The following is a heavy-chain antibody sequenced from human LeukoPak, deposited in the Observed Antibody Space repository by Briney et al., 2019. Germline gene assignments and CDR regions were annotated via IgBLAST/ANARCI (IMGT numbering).Heavy chain of an antibody. D-gene: IGHD3-10*01. CDR1: GGSISTYY. V-gene: IGHV4-4*09. CDR2: IWPSGTT. J-gene: IGHJ5*02. CDR3: ARGEGS. Sequence: PSETLSLTCTVSGGSISTYYWSWIRQPPGKGLEWIGHIWPSGTTSYNPSLRSRVTISIDTSKNQFSLKLSSVTAADTAVYYCARGEGSWGQGTLVTVSS.